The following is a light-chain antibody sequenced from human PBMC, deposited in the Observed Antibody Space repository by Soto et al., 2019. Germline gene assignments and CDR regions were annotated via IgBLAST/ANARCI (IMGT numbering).Light chain of an antibody. Sequence: QSVLTQPPSASGTPGQRVTISCSGSSSNIGSNTVNWYQRLPGTAPTLLIFSDSQRPSGVPDRFSGSKSGTSASLAISGLQSEDEAEYYCAAWDDSLRGVIFGGGTQLTVL. CDR1: SSNIGSNT. CDR2: SDS. V-gene: IGLV1-44*01. CDR3: AAWDDSLRGVI. J-gene: IGLJ7*01.